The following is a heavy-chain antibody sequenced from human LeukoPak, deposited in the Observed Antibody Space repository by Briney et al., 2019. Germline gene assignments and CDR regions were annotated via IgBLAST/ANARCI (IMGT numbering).Heavy chain of an antibody. J-gene: IGHJ6*01. CDR1: SGSISSYY. V-gene: IGHV4-59*08. Sequence: NPSETLSLSCTASSGSISSYYWNWIRQPPGKGLEWIGYIYYCGSTNYNPSLKSRVTISVDTSKNQFSLKLSSVTAADTAVYYCARSYSGYHYYYGTDVWGQGSTVTVPS. D-gene: IGHD2-15*01. CDR3: ARSYSGYHYYYGTDV. CDR2: IYYCGST.